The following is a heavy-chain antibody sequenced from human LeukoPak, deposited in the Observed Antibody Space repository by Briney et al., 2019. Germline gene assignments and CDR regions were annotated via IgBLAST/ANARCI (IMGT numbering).Heavy chain of an antibody. CDR3: ARTLLGSRAPGRWFDP. V-gene: IGHV4-59*01. D-gene: IGHD7-27*01. CDR1: GGSISSCY. Sequence: SETLSLTCTVSGGSISSCYWSWIRQPPGKGLEWIGYIYYSGSTNYNPSLKSRVTISVDTSKNQFSPKLSSVTAADTAVYYCARTLLGSRAPGRWFDPWGQGTLVTVSS. J-gene: IGHJ5*02. CDR2: IYYSGST.